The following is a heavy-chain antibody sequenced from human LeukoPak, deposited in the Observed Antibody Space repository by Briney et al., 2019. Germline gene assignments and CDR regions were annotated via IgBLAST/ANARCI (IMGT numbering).Heavy chain of an antibody. D-gene: IGHD4-17*01. V-gene: IGHV4-39*01. Sequence: SETLSLTCTVSGGSISSSSFFWAWIRQPPGKGLEWIGTVSYSGTTYYSPSFKSRVAISVDTSKNQFSLRLSSVTAADTAVYHCARDFGDYRVDYWGQGTLVTVSS. J-gene: IGHJ4*02. CDR2: VSYSGTT. CDR1: GGSISSSSFF. CDR3: ARDFGDYRVDY.